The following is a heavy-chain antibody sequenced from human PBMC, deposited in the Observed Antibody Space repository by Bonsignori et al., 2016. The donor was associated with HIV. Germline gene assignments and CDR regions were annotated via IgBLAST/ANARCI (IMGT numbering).Heavy chain of an antibody. D-gene: IGHD4-11*01. CDR2: IKLDGSEK. J-gene: IGHJ6*04. V-gene: IGHV3-7*01. Sequence: VRQAPGKGLEWVANIKLDGSEKYYVDSVKGRFTISRDNVENSVDLQMNSLRAEDTAVYYCARKHSAMDVWGKGTTVTVSS. CDR3: ARKHSAMDV.